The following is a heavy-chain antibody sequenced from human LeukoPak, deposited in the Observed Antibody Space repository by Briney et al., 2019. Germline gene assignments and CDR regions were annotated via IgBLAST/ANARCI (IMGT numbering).Heavy chain of an antibody. CDR3: ARDRYCGGDCY. D-gene: IGHD2-21*02. CDR1: GFTVSSNY. Sequence: HAGGSLRLSCAASGFTVSSNYMSWVRQAPGKGLEWVSVIYSGGSTYYADSVKGRLTISRDNSKNTLYLQMNSLRAEDTAVYYCARDRYCGGDCYWGQGTLVTVSS. CDR2: IYSGGST. V-gene: IGHV3-53*01. J-gene: IGHJ4*02.